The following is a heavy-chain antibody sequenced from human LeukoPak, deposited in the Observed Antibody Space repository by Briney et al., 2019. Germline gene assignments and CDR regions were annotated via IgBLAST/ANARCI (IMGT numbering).Heavy chain of an antibody. Sequence: SETLSLICTVSGGSINPYYWSWIRQPPGKGLEWIGYIHTTGSTYYNPSLKSRVTISLDTSKNQFSLKLRSVTAADTAVYYCARHAAFGGFDPWGQGTLVTVSS. CDR2: IHTTGST. D-gene: IGHD3-16*01. CDR1: GGSINPYY. J-gene: IGHJ5*02. CDR3: ARHAAFGGFDP. V-gene: IGHV4-4*09.